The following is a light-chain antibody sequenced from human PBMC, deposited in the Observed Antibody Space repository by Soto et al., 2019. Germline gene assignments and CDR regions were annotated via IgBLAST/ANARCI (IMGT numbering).Light chain of an antibody. CDR1: SNDVGGYNF. CDR2: DVS. Sequence: QSALTKPRSVSGSPGQSVTISCTGTSNDVGGYNFVSLYQQHPGKVPKLFIYDVSRRPSGVPDRFSGSKSGNTASLTISGLQSEAEADYYCSSYAGSYTLVFGGGTKLTVL. J-gene: IGLJ2*01. CDR3: SSYAGSYTLV. V-gene: IGLV2-11*01.